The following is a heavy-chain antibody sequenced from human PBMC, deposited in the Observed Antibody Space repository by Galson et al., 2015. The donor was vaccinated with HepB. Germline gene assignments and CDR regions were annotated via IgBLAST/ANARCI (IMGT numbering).Heavy chain of an antibody. CDR1: GFTFSSYW. J-gene: IGHJ6*02. CDR3: AREKGDYGGNSDYYGMDV. V-gene: IGHV3-7*03. Sequence: SLRLSCAASGFTFSSYWMSWVRQAPGKGLEWVANIKQDGSEKYYVDSVKGRFTISRDNAKNSLYLQMNSLRAEDTAVYYCAREKGDYGGNSDYYGMDVWGQGTTVTVSS. CDR2: IKQDGSEK. D-gene: IGHD4-23*01.